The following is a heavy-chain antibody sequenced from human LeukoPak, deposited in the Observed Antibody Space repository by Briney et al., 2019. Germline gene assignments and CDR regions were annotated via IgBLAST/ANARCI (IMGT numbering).Heavy chain of an antibody. CDR1: DDCCSSQY. Sequence: MSSETLSLTCAVSDDCCSSQYWTWIRQPPRKKLKWIGYISYIGSTNYNPSLKSRVTISIDTSKDQFSLKLSSVTAADTAVYYCARDLVTVTKGFDIWGQGTMVSVSS. CDR3: ARDLVTVTKGFDI. CDR2: ISYIGST. D-gene: IGHD4-17*01. J-gene: IGHJ3*02. V-gene: IGHV4-59*11.